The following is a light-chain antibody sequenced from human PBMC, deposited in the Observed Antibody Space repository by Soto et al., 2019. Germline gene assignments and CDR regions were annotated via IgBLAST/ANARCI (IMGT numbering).Light chain of an antibody. J-gene: IGLJ2*01. CDR3: RSYKSSSTSYV. CDR2: EDS. CDR1: SSDVGDYNY. V-gene: IGLV2-14*01. Sequence: QSALTQPASVSGSPGQSIAISCTGTSSDVGDYNYVSWYQQHPGKAPKLMIYEDSNRPSGVSNRFSGSKSDNTASLTISGLQAEDEADYYCRSYKSSSTSYVFGAGTKLTVL.